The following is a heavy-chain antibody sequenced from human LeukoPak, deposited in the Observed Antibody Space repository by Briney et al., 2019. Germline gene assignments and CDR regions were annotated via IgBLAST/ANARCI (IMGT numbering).Heavy chain of an antibody. CDR2: INHSGST. D-gene: IGHD3-22*01. Sequence: SETLSLTCAVYGVSFSGYSWSWIRQPPGKGLEWIGEINHSGSTNYNPSLKSRVTISVDSSKNQFSLKLSSVTAADTAVYYCGSGDYYDSRYAFDIWGQGTMVTVSS. J-gene: IGHJ3*02. CDR3: GSGDYYDSRYAFDI. CDR1: GVSFSGYS. V-gene: IGHV4-34*01.